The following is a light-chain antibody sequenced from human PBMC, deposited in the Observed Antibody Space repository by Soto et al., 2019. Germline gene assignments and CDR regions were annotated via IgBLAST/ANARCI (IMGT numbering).Light chain of an antibody. CDR1: QTISTW. CDR2: KAS. Sequence: DIQMTQSPSTLSASVGDRVTITCRASQTISTWLAWYQQTPGKAPKLLIYKASSLESGGPSRFRGSGSGTEFTLTISSLQPDDFATYYCLQYNSYSPLTFGGGTKVEIK. J-gene: IGKJ4*02. V-gene: IGKV1-5*03. CDR3: LQYNSYSPLT.